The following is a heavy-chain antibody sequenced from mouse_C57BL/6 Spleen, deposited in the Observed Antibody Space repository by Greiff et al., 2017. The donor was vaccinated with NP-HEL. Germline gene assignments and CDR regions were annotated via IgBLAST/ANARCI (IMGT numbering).Heavy chain of an antibody. CDR1: GYSITSGYY. J-gene: IGHJ3*01. V-gene: IGHV3-6*01. Sequence: ESGPGLVKPSQSLSLTCSVTGYSITSGYYWNWIRQFPGNKLEWMGYISYDGSNNYNPSLKNRISITRDTSKNQFFLKLNSVTTEDTATYYCARGGLTGTWFAYWGQGTLVTVSA. CDR2: ISYDGSN. D-gene: IGHD4-1*01. CDR3: ARGGLTGTWFAY.